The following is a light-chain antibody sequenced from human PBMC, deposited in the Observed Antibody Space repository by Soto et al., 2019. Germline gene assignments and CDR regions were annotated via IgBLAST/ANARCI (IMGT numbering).Light chain of an antibody. Sequence: QSVLTQPPSASGTPGQRVTISCSGSSSNIGSNTVNWYQQLPGTAPNLLIYSNNQRPSGVPDRFSGSKSGTSASLAISGLQSEDEADYYCAAWDDSLNAYVFGTGTKVNVL. V-gene: IGLV1-44*01. CDR3: AAWDDSLNAYV. CDR2: SNN. J-gene: IGLJ1*01. CDR1: SSNIGSNT.